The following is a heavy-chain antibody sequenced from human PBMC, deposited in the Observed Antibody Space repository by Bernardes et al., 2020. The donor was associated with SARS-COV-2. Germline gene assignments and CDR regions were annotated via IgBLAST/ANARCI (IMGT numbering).Heavy chain of an antibody. CDR3: AKEIWIGGARRGGMDV. D-gene: IGHD2-2*03. V-gene: IGHV3-23*01. Sequence: GGSLRLSCAASGFTFSSYAMSWVRQAPGKGLEWVSAISCSGGSTYYADSVMGRFTISRDNSKNTLYLQMNSLMAEDTAVYYGAKEIWIGGARRGGMDVWGQGTTVTVSS. J-gene: IGHJ6*02. CDR2: ISCSGGST. CDR1: GFTFSSYA.